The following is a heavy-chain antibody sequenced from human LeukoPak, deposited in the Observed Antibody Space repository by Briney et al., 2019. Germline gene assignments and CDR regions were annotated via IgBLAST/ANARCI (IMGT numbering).Heavy chain of an antibody. J-gene: IGHJ4*02. CDR2: ITGSGDST. CDR1: GFTFSSYT. D-gene: IGHD6-25*01. Sequence: LGGSLRLSCAASGFTFSSYTMGWVRQAPGKGLDWVSAITGSGDSTYYADSVKGRFTISRDNSKNTLYFHMNSLRVEDAAVYYCARGVSGWPYYLDYWGQGALVTVSS. CDR3: ARGVSGWPYYLDY. V-gene: IGHV3-23*01.